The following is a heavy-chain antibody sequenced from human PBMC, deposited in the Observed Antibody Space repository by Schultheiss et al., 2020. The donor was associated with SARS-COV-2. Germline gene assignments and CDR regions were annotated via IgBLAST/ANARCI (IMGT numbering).Heavy chain of an antibody. CDR2: VYYSGST. CDR3: ARHYPSGQKLAPIGY. Sequence: SETLSLTCAVYGGSFSGYYWTWIRQPPGKELEWIGYVYYSGSTKYSPSLESRVTISLDTSQKQFSLELRSVTAADTAVYYCARHYPSGQKLAPIGYWGQGTLVTVSS. CDR1: GGSFSGYY. J-gene: IGHJ1*01. V-gene: IGHV4-59*08. D-gene: IGHD6-13*01.